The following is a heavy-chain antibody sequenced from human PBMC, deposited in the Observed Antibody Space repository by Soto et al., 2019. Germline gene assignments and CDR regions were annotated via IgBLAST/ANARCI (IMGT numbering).Heavy chain of an antibody. CDR3: PHVRSGIDAFDI. V-gene: IGHV2-5*01. Sequence: QITLKESGPTLVKPTQTLTLTCTFSGVSLSTHGVGVGWIRQPPGKALEWLGLIYWNDNNRYSPSLKSRLTITTDTSKNQVVLTMTNMDPVDTATYYCPHVRSGIDAFDIWGQGTMVTVS. CDR2: IYWNDNN. CDR1: GVSLSTHGVG. J-gene: IGHJ3*02.